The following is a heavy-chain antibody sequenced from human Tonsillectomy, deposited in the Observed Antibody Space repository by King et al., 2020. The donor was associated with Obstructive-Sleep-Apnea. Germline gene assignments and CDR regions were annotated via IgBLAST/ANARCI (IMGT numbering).Heavy chain of an antibody. V-gene: IGHV4-31*03. CDR3: ARTTEFGYSYGHFAR. CDR2: IHYSGST. J-gene: IGHJ4*02. CDR1: GGSISSSGYY. Sequence: QLQESGPGLVKPSQTLSLICTVSGGSISSSGYYWSWIRQHPGRGLEWIGHIHYSGSTSYRPSLKRRVTISVDTSKNQFSLHLSSVTAVNTAVYYCARTTEFGYSYGHFARWGQGTLVTVSS. D-gene: IGHD5-18*01.